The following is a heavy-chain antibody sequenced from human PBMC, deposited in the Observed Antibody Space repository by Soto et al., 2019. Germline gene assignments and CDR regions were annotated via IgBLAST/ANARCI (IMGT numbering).Heavy chain of an antibody. CDR3: ARGPTRYYFDY. J-gene: IGHJ4*02. V-gene: IGHV4-61*05. CDR1: GGSITSSCYY. Sequence: PSETLSLTCAVSGGSITSSCYYWGWMRQSPGKGLEWIGYIFYSGSTNYNPSLKSRVTISVDTSKNQFSLNLSSVTAADTAVYYCARGPTRYYFDYWGQGTLVTVSS. CDR2: IFYSGST.